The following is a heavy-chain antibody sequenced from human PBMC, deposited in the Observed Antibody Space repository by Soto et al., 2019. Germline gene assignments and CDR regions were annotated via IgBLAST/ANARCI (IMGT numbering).Heavy chain of an antibody. D-gene: IGHD2-15*01. CDR3: ARWWGVAVRGYFDS. CDR2: VKQDGSEK. Sequence: EVQLVESGGGLVQPGGSLRLSCAASGFTFRSFWMSWVRQAPGKGLEWVAMVKQDGSEKYYVGSVKGRFTISRDNAKNSLNRQRNSRRAGDTAVYSCARWWGVAVRGYFDSGGKGALVTVSS. V-gene: IGHV3-7*03. J-gene: IGHJ4*03. CDR1: GFTFRSFW.